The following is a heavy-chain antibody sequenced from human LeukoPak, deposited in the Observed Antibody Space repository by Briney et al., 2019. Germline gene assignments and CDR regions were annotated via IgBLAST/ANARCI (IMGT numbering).Heavy chain of an antibody. CDR2: ISGSGGST. D-gene: IGHD3-22*01. Sequence: GGSLRLSCAASGFTFSSYAMSWVRQAPGKGLEWVSAISGSGGSTYYADSVKGRFTISRDNPKNTLYLQMNSLRAEDTAVYYCAKTPDYYYDSSGYYLLWGQGTLVTVSS. CDR3: AKTPDYYYDSSGYYLL. CDR1: GFTFSSYA. J-gene: IGHJ4*02. V-gene: IGHV3-23*01.